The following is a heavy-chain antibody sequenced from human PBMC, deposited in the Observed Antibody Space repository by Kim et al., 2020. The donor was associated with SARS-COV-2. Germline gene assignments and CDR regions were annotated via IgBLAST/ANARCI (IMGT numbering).Heavy chain of an antibody. V-gene: IGHV3-23*01. J-gene: IGHJ4*02. CDR3: AKDGCYGSGSYYNCY. Sequence: GGSLRLSCAASGFTFSSYAMSWVRQAPGKGLEWVSAISGSGGSTYYADSVKGRFTISRDNSKNTLYLQMNSLRAEDTAVYYCAKDGCYGSGSYYNCYWGQGTLVTVSS. D-gene: IGHD3-10*01. CDR2: ISGSGGST. CDR1: GFTFSSYA.